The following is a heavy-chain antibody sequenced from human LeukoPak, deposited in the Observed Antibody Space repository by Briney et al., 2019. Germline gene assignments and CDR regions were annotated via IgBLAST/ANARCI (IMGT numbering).Heavy chain of an antibody. D-gene: IGHD4-17*01. CDR3: ARDLFDGDYSPQYFQH. Sequence: PGGSLRLSCAASGFTFSSYAMSWVRQAPGKGLEWVSYISSSSSYTNYADSVKGRFTISRDNAKNSLYLQMNSLRAEDTAVYYCARDLFDGDYSPQYFQHWGQGTLVTVSS. J-gene: IGHJ1*01. CDR1: GFTFSSYA. V-gene: IGHV3-21*05. CDR2: ISSSSSYT.